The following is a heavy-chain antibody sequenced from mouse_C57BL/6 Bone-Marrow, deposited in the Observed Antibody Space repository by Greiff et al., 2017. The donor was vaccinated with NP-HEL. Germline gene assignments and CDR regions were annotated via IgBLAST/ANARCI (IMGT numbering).Heavy chain of an antibody. J-gene: IGHJ2*01. D-gene: IGHD1-1*01. Sequence: VQLKESGTVLARPGASVNLSCKTTGYTFTSYCMHWVNQRPRQGREWLVAISPGNSDTSYNQKFKGKAKLTAVTSASTAYMELSSLTNEDSAVYCCTRCTPYTTVVATDGWGPGTTLTVAS. V-gene: IGHV1-5*01. CDR2: ISPGNSDT. CDR3: TRCTPYTTVVATDG. CDR1: GYTFTSYC.